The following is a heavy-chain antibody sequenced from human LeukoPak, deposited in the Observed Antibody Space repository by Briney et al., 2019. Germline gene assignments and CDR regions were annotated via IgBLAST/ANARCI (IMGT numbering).Heavy chain of an antibody. J-gene: IGHJ3*02. CDR2: IYSGSST. D-gene: IGHD6-19*01. CDR3: AKTYSSGWFTRMSDAFDI. Sequence: GGSLRLSCAASGFTVGTNYMSWVRQAPGKGLEWVSLIYSGSSTYYANSVKGRFTISRDNSKNTLYLQMNSLRAEDTAVYYCAKTYSSGWFTRMSDAFDIWGQGTMVTVSS. CDR1: GFTVGTNY. V-gene: IGHV3-53*01.